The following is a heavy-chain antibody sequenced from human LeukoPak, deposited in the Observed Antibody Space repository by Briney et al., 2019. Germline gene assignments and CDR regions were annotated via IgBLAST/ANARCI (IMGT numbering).Heavy chain of an antibody. CDR2: INAGNGDT. J-gene: IGHJ5*02. Sequence: GASVKVSCKASGYTFTSYAMHWVRQAPGQRLEWMGWINAGNGDTNYAQKLQGRVTMTTDTSTSTAYMELRSLRSDDTAVYYCARDPSNTSGWKTWFDTWGQGTLVTVSS. CDR3: ARDPSNTSGWKTWFDT. CDR1: GYTFTSYA. V-gene: IGHV1-3*01. D-gene: IGHD6-19*01.